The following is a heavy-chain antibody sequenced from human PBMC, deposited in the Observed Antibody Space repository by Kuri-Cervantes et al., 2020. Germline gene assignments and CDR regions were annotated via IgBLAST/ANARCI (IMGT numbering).Heavy chain of an antibody. CDR2: ISGSGGST. Sequence: GGSLRLSCTVSGGSISSSIYYWGWIRQPPGKGLEWVSSISGSGGSTYYADSVKGRFTISRDNSKNTLWLQMNRLRADDTAVYYWGGGPKVPAYDYWGQGTLVTVSS. CDR1: GGSISSSIYY. J-gene: IGHJ4*02. CDR3: GGGPKVPAYDY. D-gene: IGHD2-15*01. V-gene: IGHV3-23*01.